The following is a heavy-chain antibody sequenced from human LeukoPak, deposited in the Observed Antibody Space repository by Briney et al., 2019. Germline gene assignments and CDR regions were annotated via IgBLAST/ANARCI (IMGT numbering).Heavy chain of an antibody. CDR1: GFTFSSYA. CDR2: ISGSGGST. CDR3: AKDLGCSSTSCYNP. V-gene: IGHV3-23*01. Sequence: PGGSLRLSCAASGFTFSSYAMSWVRQAPGKGLEWVSAISGSGGSTYYADSVKGRFTISRDNSKNTLYLQMNSLRAEDTAVYYCAKDLGCSSTSCYNPWGQGTLVTVSS. J-gene: IGHJ5*02. D-gene: IGHD2-2*01.